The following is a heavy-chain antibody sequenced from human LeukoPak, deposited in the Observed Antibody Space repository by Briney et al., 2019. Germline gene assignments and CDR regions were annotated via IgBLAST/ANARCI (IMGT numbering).Heavy chain of an antibody. CDR1: GGSFSGYY. D-gene: IGHD3-3*01. J-gene: IGHJ4*02. CDR2: INHSGST. V-gene: IGHV4-34*01. Sequence: SETLSLTCAVYGGSFSGYYWSWIRQPPGKGLEWIGEINHSGSTNYNPSLKSRVTISVDTSKNQFSLKLSSVTAADTAVYYCAGEALYYDFWSGYWHWGQGTLVTVSS. CDR3: AGEALYYDFWSGYWH.